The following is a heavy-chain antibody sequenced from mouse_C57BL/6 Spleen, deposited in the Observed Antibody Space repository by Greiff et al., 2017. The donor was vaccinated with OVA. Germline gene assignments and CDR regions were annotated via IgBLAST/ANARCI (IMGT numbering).Heavy chain of an antibody. CDR2: IDPETGGT. Sequence: QVQLQQSGAELVRPGASVTLSCKASGYTFTDYEMHWVQQTPVHGLEWIGAIDPETGGTAYNQKFKGKAILTADKSSSTAYMELRSLTSEDSAVYYCTTVDYAMDYWGQGPSVTVAS. V-gene: IGHV1-15*01. D-gene: IGHD1-1*01. CDR3: TTVDYAMDY. CDR1: GYTFTDYE. J-gene: IGHJ4*01.